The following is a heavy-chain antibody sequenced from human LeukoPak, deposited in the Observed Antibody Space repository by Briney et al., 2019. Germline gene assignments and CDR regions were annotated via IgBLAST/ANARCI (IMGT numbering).Heavy chain of an antibody. J-gene: IGHJ5*02. CDR3: ARGYSGYESRFDP. Sequence: SETLSLTCTVSGGSISSSSYYWGWIRQPPGKGLEWIGSIYYSGSTYYNPSLKSRVTISVDTSKNQFSLKLSSVNAAATAVYPCARGYSGYESRFDPWGQGTLVTVSS. V-gene: IGHV4-39*07. CDR1: GGSISSSSYY. CDR2: IYYSGST. D-gene: IGHD5-12*01.